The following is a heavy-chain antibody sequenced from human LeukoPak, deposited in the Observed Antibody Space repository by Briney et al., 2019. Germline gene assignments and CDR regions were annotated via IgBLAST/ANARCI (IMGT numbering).Heavy chain of an antibody. V-gene: IGHV3-23*01. D-gene: IGHD6-19*01. J-gene: IGHJ6*03. CDR1: GFTFSSYA. Sequence: PGGSLRLSCAASGFTFSSYAMTWVRQAPGKGLEWVSSISGSGSNTYYADSVKGRFTISRDNSKNTLYLQMNSLRAEDTAVYYCVKYPGWYYYYYMDVWGKGTSVTVSS. CDR2: ISGSGSNT. CDR3: VKYPGWYYYYYMDV.